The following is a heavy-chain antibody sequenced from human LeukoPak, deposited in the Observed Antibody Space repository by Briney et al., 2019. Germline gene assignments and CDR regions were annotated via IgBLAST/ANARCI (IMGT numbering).Heavy chain of an antibody. V-gene: IGHV3-23*01. CDR3: AKNGLGYAFDI. D-gene: IGHD6-19*01. CDR1: GFTFSSYA. J-gene: IGHJ3*02. Sequence: PGGSLRLSCAASGFTFSSYAMNWVRQAPGKRLEWVSGISGNGGSTYYADSVKGRFTTSRDSSKNTVYLQMNSLRAEDTAVYYCAKNGLGYAFDIWGQGTMVTVSS. CDR2: ISGNGGST.